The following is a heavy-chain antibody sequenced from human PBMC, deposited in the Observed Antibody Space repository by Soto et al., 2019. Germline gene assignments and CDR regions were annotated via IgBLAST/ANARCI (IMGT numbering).Heavy chain of an antibody. J-gene: IGHJ4*02. D-gene: IGHD6-13*01. Sequence: QVQLVQSGAEVKKPGSSVKVSCKASGGTFSSYAISWVRQAPGQGLEWMGGIIPIFGTANYAQKFQGRVTIIADESTSSAYRELSSLRSEDTAVYYWARAGGLLIAAAGEEVVGGFDYWCQGTLVTVSS. CDR1: GGTFSSYA. CDR3: ARAGGLLIAAAGEEVVGGFDY. CDR2: IIPIFGTA. V-gene: IGHV1-69*01.